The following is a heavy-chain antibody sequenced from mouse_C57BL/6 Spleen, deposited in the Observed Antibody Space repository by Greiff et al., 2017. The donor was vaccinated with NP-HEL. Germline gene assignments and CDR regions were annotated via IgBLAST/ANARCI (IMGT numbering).Heavy chain of an antibody. D-gene: IGHD2-1*01. CDR2: IWRGGST. Sequence: VQVVESGPGLVQPSQSLSITCTVSGFSLTSYGVHWVRQSPGKGLEWLGVIWRGGSTDYNAAFMSRLSITKDNSKSQVFFKMNSLQADDTAIYYCAKNMGNRYAMDYWGQGTSVTVSS. CDR1: GFSLTSYG. V-gene: IGHV2-5*01. J-gene: IGHJ4*01. CDR3: AKNMGNRYAMDY.